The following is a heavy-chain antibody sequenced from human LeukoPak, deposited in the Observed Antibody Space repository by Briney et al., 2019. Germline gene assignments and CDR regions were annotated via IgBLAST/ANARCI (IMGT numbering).Heavy chain of an antibody. V-gene: IGHV3-30*04. CDR1: GFTFSNYA. J-gene: IGHJ4*02. CDR3: ARDVSVVVLSSTPTQIDY. Sequence: PGESLRLSCAASGFTFSNYAMHWVRQAPGKGLEWVAVISYDANDKYYADSVKGRFTISRDNSKNTLYLQMNNLRAEDTAVYYCARDVSVVVLSSTPTQIDYWGQGTLVTVSS. D-gene: IGHD3-22*01. CDR2: ISYDANDK.